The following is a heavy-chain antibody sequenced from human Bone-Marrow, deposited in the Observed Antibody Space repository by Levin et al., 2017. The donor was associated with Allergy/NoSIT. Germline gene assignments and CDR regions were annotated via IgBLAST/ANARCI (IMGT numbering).Heavy chain of an antibody. CDR1: GGSISNTTCH. CDR2: IYYSGSA. Sequence: ASETLSLTCAVSGGSISNTTCHWVWIRQPPGKGLEWIGNIYYSGSAHYTPSLKSRVTISVDTSKNQFSLKMTSVTATDTAVYYSARQHCSSTRCSTGWGGWFDPWGQGILVTVSS. CDR3: ARQHCSSTRCSTGWGGWFDP. J-gene: IGHJ5*02. D-gene: IGHD2-2*01. V-gene: IGHV4-39*01.